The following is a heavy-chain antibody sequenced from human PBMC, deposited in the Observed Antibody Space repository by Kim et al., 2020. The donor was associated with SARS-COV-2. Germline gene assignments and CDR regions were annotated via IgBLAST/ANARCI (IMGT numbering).Heavy chain of an antibody. J-gene: IGHJ4*02. D-gene: IGHD4-17*01. CDR2: TYYSGST. V-gene: IGHV4-39*01. CDR1: GGSISSSSYY. Sequence: SETLSLTCTVSGGSISSSSYYWGWIRQPPGKGLEWIGSTYYSGSTYYNPSLKSRVTISVDTSKNQFSLKLSSVTAADTAVYYCARHSSWRLRFDYWGQGTLVTVSS. CDR3: ARHSSWRLRFDY.